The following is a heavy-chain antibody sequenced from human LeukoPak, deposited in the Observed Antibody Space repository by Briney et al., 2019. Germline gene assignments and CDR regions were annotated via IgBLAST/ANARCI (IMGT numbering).Heavy chain of an antibody. D-gene: IGHD6-19*01. V-gene: IGHV4-38-2*01. CDR1: GYSISSGYY. CDR2: IYHSGST. J-gene: IGHJ4*02. Sequence: SETLSLTCAVSGYSISSGYYWGWTRQPPGKGLEWIGSIYHSGSTYYNPSLKSRVTISVDTSKNQFSLKLSSVTAADTAVYYCARLKQWLVAKYYFDYWGQGTLVTVSS. CDR3: ARLKQWLVAKYYFDY.